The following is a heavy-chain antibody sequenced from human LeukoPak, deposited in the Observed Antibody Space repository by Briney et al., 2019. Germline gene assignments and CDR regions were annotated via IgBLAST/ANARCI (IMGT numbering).Heavy chain of an antibody. D-gene: IGHD4-23*01. CDR3: ARQGYSGHSQGAADY. Sequence: SVKVSCKASGGTFSSYAISWVRQAPGQGLEWMGGIIPIFGTANYAQKFQGRVTITADKSTSTAYMELSSLRSEDTAVYYCARQGYSGHSQGAADYWGQGTLVTVSS. J-gene: IGHJ4*02. V-gene: IGHV1-69*06. CDR1: GGTFSSYA. CDR2: IIPIFGTA.